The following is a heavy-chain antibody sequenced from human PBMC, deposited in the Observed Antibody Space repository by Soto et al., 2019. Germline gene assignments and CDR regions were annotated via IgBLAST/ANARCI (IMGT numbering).Heavy chain of an antibody. CDR2: INPLSGIP. CDR3: ATPACAATWCSPSHNLDH. Sequence: QVQLVQSGAEVKKPESSVKVSCITSGGTFVRHVISWVRQAPGQGPEWMGKINPLSGIPNYAQKFQDRVTFTADTESSTAYMELSSLRSDDTAVYYCATPACAATWCSPSHNLDHWGQGTLVTVSS. J-gene: IGHJ4*02. D-gene: IGHD2-2*01. CDR1: GGTFVRHV. V-gene: IGHV1-69*09.